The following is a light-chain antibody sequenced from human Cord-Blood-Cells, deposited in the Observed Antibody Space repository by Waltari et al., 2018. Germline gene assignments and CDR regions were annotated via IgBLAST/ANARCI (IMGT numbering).Light chain of an antibody. J-gene: IGLJ2*01. CDR1: SRDVGSYNL. CDR3: CSYAGSSTYVV. Sequence: QSALTQPASVSGSPGPSITISCTETSRDVGSYNLVPWYQQHPGKAPKLMIYEVSKRPSGVSNRFSGSKSGNTASLTISGLQAEDEADYYCCSYAGSSTYVVFGGGTKLTVL. CDR2: EVS. V-gene: IGLV2-23*02.